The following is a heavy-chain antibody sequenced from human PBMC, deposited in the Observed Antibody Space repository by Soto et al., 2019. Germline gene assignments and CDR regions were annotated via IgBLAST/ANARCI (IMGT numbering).Heavy chain of an antibody. CDR3: ARVPLYSDSSGYYYDHYYGMDV. V-gene: IGHV1-46*01. CDR1: GYTFTSYY. D-gene: IGHD3-22*01. J-gene: IGHJ6*02. CDR2: INPSAGST. Sequence: ASVKVSCKASGYTFTSYYIHWARQAPGQGLEWVGIINPSAGSTSYAQNFQGRVTMTRDTSTSTVYMELSSLGSEDTAVYYCARVPLYSDSSGYYYDHYYGMDVWGQGTTVTVSS.